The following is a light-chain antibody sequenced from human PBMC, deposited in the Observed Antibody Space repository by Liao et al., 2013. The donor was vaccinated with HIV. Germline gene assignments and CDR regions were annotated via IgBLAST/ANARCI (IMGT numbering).Light chain of an antibody. CDR1: KLGEKY. Sequence: SYVVTQPPSVSVSPGQTATITCSGDKLGEKYASWYQQKPGQSPVLVIYQDSKRPSGIPERFSGSNSGNTATLTISWVEAGDEADYYCHVWDRGSDHPLFGGGTKLTVL. V-gene: IGLV3-1*01. CDR2: QDS. CDR3: HVWDRGSDHPL. J-gene: IGLJ2*01.